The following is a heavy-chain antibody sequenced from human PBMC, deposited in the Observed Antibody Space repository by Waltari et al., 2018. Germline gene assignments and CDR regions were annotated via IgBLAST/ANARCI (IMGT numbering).Heavy chain of an antibody. CDR2: MNTNTGNT. CDR3: ARGGVNWFDP. V-gene: IGHV1-8*01. D-gene: IGHD3-10*01. J-gene: IGHJ5*02. CDR1: GYTFTSYD. Sequence: QVQLVQSVAGVRKPGASVTVSCRASGYTFTSYDIKWVRQATGQGLAWMGWMNTNTGNTGYAKTFQGRVTMTRNNTISTAYMELSSLRSEDTAVYYCARGGVNWFDPWGQGTLVTVSS.